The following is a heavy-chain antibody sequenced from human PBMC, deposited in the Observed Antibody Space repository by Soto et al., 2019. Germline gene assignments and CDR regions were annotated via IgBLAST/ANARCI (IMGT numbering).Heavy chain of an antibody. CDR2: IIPILGIA. CDR1: GGTFSSYT. D-gene: IGHD5-12*01. Sequence: ASVKVSCKASGGTFSSYTISWVRQAPGQGLEWMGRIIPILGIANYAQKFQGRVTITADKSTSTAYMELSSLRSEDTAVYVCAREVGVDIVSCMDVWGKGTTVTVSS. V-gene: IGHV1-69*04. J-gene: IGHJ6*04. CDR3: AREVGVDIVSCMDV.